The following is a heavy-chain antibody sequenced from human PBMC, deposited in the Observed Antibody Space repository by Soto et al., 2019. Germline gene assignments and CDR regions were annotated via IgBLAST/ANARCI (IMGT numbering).Heavy chain of an antibody. CDR1: GGTFSSYA. Sequence: SVKVSFKASGGTFSSYAISWLRQAPGQGLQWMGGIIPIFGTANYAQKFQGRVTITADESTSTAYMELSSLRSEDTAVYYCARENCSGSSCYARPDYWGPGTLVTVSS. V-gene: IGHV1-69*13. CDR2: IIPIFGTA. D-gene: IGHD2-15*01. J-gene: IGHJ4*02. CDR3: ARENCSGSSCYARPDY.